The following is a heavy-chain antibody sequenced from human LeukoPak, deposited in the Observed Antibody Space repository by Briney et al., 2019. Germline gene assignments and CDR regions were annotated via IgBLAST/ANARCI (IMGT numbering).Heavy chain of an antibody. V-gene: IGHV4-4*09. CDR3: ARHRGGFLTPLDY. CDR2: IYTSGST. J-gene: IGHJ4*02. Sequence: SETLSLTCTVSGGSISSYYWSWIRHPPGKGLEWIGYIYTSGSTNYNPSLKSRVTISVDTSKNQFSLKLSSVTAADTAVYYCARHRGGFLTPLDYWGQGTLVTVSS. CDR1: GGSISSYY. D-gene: IGHD3-9*01.